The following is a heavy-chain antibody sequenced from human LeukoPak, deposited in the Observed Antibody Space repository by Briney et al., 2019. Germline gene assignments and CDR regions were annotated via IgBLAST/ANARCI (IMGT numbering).Heavy chain of an antibody. CDR2: ISYDGRNK. V-gene: IGHV3-30*04. CDR3: ARGGLEGSYYDSNGYLAY. CDR1: GFTFSSYA. Sequence: HPGGSLRLSCAASGFTFSSYAMSWVRQAPGKGLKWVAVISYDGRNKYYADSVKGRFTISRDNSKNTLYLQMNSLRTEDTALYYCARGGLEGSYYDSNGYLAYWGQGTLVTVSS. D-gene: IGHD3-22*01. J-gene: IGHJ4*02.